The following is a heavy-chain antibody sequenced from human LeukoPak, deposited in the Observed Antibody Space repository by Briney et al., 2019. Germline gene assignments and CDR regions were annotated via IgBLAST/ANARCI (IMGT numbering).Heavy chain of an antibody. CDR3: ARVVDGYNDY. J-gene: IGHJ4*02. Sequence: ASVKVSCKASGYTFTSYGISWVRQAPGQGLEWMGVINPSGGSTSYAQKFQGRITMTRDMSTSTVYMELSSLRSEDTTVYFCARVVDGYNDYWGQGTLATVSS. D-gene: IGHD5-24*01. CDR1: GYTFTSYG. V-gene: IGHV1-46*01. CDR2: INPSGGST.